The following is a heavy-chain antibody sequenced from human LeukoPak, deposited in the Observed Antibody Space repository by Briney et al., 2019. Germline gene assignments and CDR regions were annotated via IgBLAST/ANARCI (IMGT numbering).Heavy chain of an antibody. CDR1: GFTFSSYA. D-gene: IGHD4/OR15-4a*01. CDR3: ARGFDYEFLDAFDI. J-gene: IGHJ3*02. CDR2: ISGSGGST. V-gene: IGHV3-23*01. Sequence: GGSLRLSCAASGFTFSSYAMSWVRQAPGKGLEWVSAISGSGGSTYYADSVKGRFTISRDNAKNSLYLQMNSLRAEDTALYYCARGFDYEFLDAFDIWGQGTMVTVFS.